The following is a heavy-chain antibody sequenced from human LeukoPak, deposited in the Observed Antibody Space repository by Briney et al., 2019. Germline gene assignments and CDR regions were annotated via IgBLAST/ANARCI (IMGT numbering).Heavy chain of an antibody. Sequence: PGGSLRLSCAASGFTFGSYAMHWVRQAPGKGLEWVSAISGSGGSTYYADSVKGRFTISRDNSKNTLYLQMNSLRAEDTAVYYCAKYYVSGSYKPYDYWGQGTLVTVSS. V-gene: IGHV3-23*01. CDR1: GFTFGSYA. CDR2: ISGSGGST. J-gene: IGHJ4*02. D-gene: IGHD3-10*01. CDR3: AKYYVSGSYKPYDY.